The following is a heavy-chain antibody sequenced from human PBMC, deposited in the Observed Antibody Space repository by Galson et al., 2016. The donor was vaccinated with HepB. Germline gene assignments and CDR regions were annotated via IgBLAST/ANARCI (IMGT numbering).Heavy chain of an antibody. CDR1: GGPFSALY. D-gene: IGHD5-12*01. CDR3: ARGLRGYGGPEGFFAD. CDR2: TNHIGTT. J-gene: IGHJ4*02. Sequence: SETLSLTCGVDGGPFSALYWSWIRQSPGKGLEWIWETNHIGTTNFNPAFKSRVTLSVDTPKKQISLRLTSVTAADTAVYFCARGLRGYGGPEGFFADWGQGTLVTVSS. V-gene: IGHV4-34*01.